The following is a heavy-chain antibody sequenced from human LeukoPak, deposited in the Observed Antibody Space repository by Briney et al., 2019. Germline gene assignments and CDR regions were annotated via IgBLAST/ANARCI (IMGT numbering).Heavy chain of an antibody. J-gene: IGHJ4*02. CDR3: ARGITTGAPY. V-gene: IGHV1-2*06. D-gene: IGHD1-1*01. CDR1: GHTFIDYY. CDR2: IILKSGGT. Sequence: GASVKVSCKASGHTFIDYYIHWVRQAPGQGLEWMGRIILKSGGTNYAQKFQGRVTMTRDTSTNTAYMDLSSLRSDDTAVYYCARGITTGAPYWGQGTLVTVSS.